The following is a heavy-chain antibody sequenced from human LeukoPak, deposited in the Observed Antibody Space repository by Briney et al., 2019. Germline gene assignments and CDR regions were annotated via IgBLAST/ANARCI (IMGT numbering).Heavy chain of an antibody. CDR3: ARDRIYSSGSYRRLLGWFDP. D-gene: IGHD3-10*01. J-gene: IGHJ5*02. CDR1: GYTFTNLD. CDR2: IIPIFRTV. Sequence: SVKVSCKTSGYTFTNLDINWLRQAPGLGLEWMGEIIPIFRTVNYAHKFQGRVTITADESTSTAFMELSSLRSEDTAVYYCARDRIYSSGSYRRLLGWFDPWGLGTLVTVSS. V-gene: IGHV1-69*13.